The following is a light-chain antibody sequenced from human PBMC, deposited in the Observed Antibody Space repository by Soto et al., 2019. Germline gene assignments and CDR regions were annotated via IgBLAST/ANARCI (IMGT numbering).Light chain of an antibody. V-gene: IGKV1-5*03. J-gene: IGKJ1*01. CDR1: QSISIC. CDR3: QHYNDYSWT. Sequence: DIHMTQSPSTLSASVGDRVTITCRASQSISICLAWYQQKPGKAPNLLIYKTSSLETGVPSRFSGSGSGTEFTVTISSLQPDDFATYYCQHYNDYSWTFGQGTKVEVK. CDR2: KTS.